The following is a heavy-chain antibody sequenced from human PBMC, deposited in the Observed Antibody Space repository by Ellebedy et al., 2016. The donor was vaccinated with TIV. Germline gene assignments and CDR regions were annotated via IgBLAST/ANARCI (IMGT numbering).Heavy chain of an antibody. CDR3: AKGVEVHYDILTGYYKN. V-gene: IGHV3-23*01. D-gene: IGHD3-9*01. Sequence: GESLKISCAASGFTFSSYAMSWVRQAPGKGLEWVSAISGGGGSTYYADSVKGRFTISRDNSKNTLYLQMSSLRAEDTAVYYCAKGVEVHYDILTGYYKNWGQGTLVTVSS. CDR2: ISGGGGST. J-gene: IGHJ4*02. CDR1: GFTFSSYA.